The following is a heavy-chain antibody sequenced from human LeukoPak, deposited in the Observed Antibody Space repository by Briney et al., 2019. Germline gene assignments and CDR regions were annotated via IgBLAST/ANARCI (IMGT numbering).Heavy chain of an antibody. Sequence: GGSLRLSCVASGFAFSGYSMNWVRQAPGKGLEWVSHISSSSSTMYYADSVKGRFTISRDNAKNSLYLQMNSLRAEDTAVYYCARGLEWLFNFDYWGQGTLVTVSS. CDR3: ARGLEWLFNFDY. J-gene: IGHJ4*02. CDR1: GFAFSGYS. CDR2: ISSSSSTM. V-gene: IGHV3-48*04. D-gene: IGHD3-3*01.